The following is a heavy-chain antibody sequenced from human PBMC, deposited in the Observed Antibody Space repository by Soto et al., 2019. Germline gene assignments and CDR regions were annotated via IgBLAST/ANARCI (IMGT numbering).Heavy chain of an antibody. V-gene: IGHV3-49*03. CDR3: SRVIGSSRWFRWDY. D-gene: IGHD6-13*01. CDR1: GFTFGDYP. J-gene: IGHJ4*02. CDR2: IKSNAYGGTT. Sequence: HPGGSLRLSCTASGFTFGDYPMSWFRQAPGKGLEWVSFIKSNAYGGTTEYAASVKGRFTISRDDSKSIAYLQMNGLKTEDTAVYYCSRVIGSSRWFRWDYWGQGTLVTVSS.